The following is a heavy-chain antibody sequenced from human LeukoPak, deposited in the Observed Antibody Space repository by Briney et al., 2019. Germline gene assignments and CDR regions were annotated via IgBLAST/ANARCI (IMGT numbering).Heavy chain of an antibody. CDR3: ARGHLSGYYGSGSYFTDY. D-gene: IGHD3-10*01. V-gene: IGHV1-8*01. Sequence: ASVKVSCKASGYTFTSYDINWVRQATGQGLEWMGWMNPNSGNTGYAQKFQGRVTMTRNTSISTAYMELSSLRSEDTAVYYCARGHLSGYYGSGSYFTDYWGQGTLVTVSS. CDR2: MNPNSGNT. CDR1: GYTFTSYD. J-gene: IGHJ4*02.